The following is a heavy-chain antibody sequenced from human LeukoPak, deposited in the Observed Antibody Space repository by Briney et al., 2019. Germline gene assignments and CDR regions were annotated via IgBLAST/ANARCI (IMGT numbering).Heavy chain of an antibody. CDR3: ARGGGYSSSSDAFDI. J-gene: IGHJ3*02. D-gene: IGHD6-6*01. CDR1: GYTFTSYD. V-gene: IGHV5-51*01. CDR2: IYPGDSDT. Sequence: GASVKVSCKASGYTFTSYDINWVRQATGQGLEWMGIIYPGDSDTRYSPSFQGQVTISADKSISTAYLQWSSLKASDSAMYYCARGGGYSSSSDAFDIWGQGTMVTVSS.